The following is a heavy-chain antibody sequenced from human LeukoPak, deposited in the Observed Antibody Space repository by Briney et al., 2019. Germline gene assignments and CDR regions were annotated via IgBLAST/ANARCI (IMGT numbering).Heavy chain of an antibody. J-gene: IGHJ6*02. CDR1: GFTFSSYA. CDR2: ISGSGGST. V-gene: IGHV3-23*01. D-gene: IGHD3-9*01. Sequence: GGSPRLSCAASGFTFSSYAMSWVRQAPGKGLEWVSAISGSGGSTYYADSVKGRFTISRDNSKNTLYLQMNSLRAEDTAVYYCAKRDILTGDLYYYYYGMDVWGQGTTVTISS. CDR3: AKRDILTGDLYYYYYGMDV.